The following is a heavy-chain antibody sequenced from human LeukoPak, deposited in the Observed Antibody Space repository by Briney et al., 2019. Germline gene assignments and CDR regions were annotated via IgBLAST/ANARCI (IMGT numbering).Heavy chain of an antibody. D-gene: IGHD3-3*01. CDR2: ISAYNGNT. CDR3: ARDLKGYDFWSGYYLY. J-gene: IGHJ4*02. V-gene: IGHV1-18*01. CDR1: GYTFTNYG. Sequence: ASVKVSCKASGYTFTNYGINWVRQAPGQGLEWMGWISAYNGNTNYAQKLQGRVTMTTDTSTSTAYMELRSLRSDDTAVYYCARDLKGYDFWSGYYLYWGQGTLVTVSS.